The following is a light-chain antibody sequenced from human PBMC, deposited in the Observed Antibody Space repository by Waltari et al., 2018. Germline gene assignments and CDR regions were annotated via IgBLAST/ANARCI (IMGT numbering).Light chain of an antibody. CDR3: SSYAGTNIHWM. CDR2: EVN. Sequence: QSALTQPASVSGSPGPSITIPCTGTSRDVGISDLLPWYQHHPGKVPKHMIYEVNKRPSGFSSRFSGSKSVNTASLTISGLQADDEADYYCSSYAGTNIHWMFGGGTKLTV. CDR1: SRDVGISDL. J-gene: IGLJ3*02. V-gene: IGLV2-23*02.